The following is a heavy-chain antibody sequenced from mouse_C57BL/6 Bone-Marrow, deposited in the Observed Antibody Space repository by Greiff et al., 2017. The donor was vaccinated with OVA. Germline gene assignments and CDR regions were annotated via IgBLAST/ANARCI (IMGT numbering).Heavy chain of an antibody. CDR2: IYPGNSDT. Sequence: VQLQQSGTVLARPGASVKMSCKTSGYTFTSYWMHWVKQRPGQGLEWIGAIYPGNSDTSYNQKFKGKANLTAVTSARTAYMELSSLKNEDSAVYYCTRRGYYGNYVSFDYWGQGTTLTVSS. CDR3: TRRGYYGNYVSFDY. CDR1: GYTFTSYW. V-gene: IGHV1-5*01. D-gene: IGHD2-1*01. J-gene: IGHJ2*01.